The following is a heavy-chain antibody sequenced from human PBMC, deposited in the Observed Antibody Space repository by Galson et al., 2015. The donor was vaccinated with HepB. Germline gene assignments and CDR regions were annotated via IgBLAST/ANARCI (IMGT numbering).Heavy chain of an antibody. D-gene: IGHD6-19*01. CDR2: ISSSSSYI. CDR1: GFTFSSYS. V-gene: IGHV3-21*01. Sequence: SLRLSCAASGFTFSSYSMNWVRQAPGKGLEWVSSISSSSSYIYYADSVKGRFTISRDNAKNSLYLQMNSLRAEDTAVYYCARSVAVAGNGRPFDYWGQGTLVTVSS. J-gene: IGHJ4*02. CDR3: ARSVAVAGNGRPFDY.